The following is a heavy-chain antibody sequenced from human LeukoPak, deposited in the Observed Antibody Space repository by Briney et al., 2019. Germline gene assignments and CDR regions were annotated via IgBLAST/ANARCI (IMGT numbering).Heavy chain of an antibody. CDR1: GYTFTSYY. D-gene: IGHD1-26*01. Sequence: ASVKVSCKASGYTFTSYYMHWVRQAPGQGLEWMGGIIPILGTANYAQKFQGRVTITADESTSTAYMELSSLRSEDTAVYYCARGGSYRYFDYWGQGTLVTVSS. J-gene: IGHJ4*02. CDR2: IIPILGTA. V-gene: IGHV1-69*13. CDR3: ARGGSYRYFDY.